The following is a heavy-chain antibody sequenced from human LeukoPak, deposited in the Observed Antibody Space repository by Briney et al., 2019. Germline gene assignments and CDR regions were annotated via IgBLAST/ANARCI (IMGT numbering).Heavy chain of an antibody. J-gene: IGHJ4*02. CDR3: ARDRYDSSGYFDY. V-gene: IGHV3-30-3*01. CDR2: ISCDGSNK. Sequence: GGSLRLSCAASGFTFSSYAMHWVRQAPGKGLEWVAVISCDGSNKYYADSVKGRFTISRDNSKNTLYLQMNSLRAEDTAVYYCARDRYDSSGYFDYWGQGTLVTVSS. D-gene: IGHD3-22*01. CDR1: GFTFSSYA.